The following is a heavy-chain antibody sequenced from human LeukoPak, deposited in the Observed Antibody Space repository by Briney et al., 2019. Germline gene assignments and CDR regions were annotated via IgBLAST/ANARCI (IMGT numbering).Heavy chain of an antibody. Sequence: ASVKVSCKVSGYALTQLSMHCVRQAPGKGLEWMGGFDPEDGETIYAQKFQGRVTMTEDTSTDTAYMELSSLRSEDTAVYYCATDVPRIPMGPLRDWGQGTLVTVSS. J-gene: IGHJ4*02. CDR1: GYALTQLS. D-gene: IGHD5-18*01. CDR2: FDPEDGET. CDR3: ATDVPRIPMGPLRD. V-gene: IGHV1-24*01.